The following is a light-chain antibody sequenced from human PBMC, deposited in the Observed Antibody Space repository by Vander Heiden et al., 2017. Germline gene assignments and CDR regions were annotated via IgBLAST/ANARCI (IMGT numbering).Light chain of an antibody. CDR3: VAWDDSLNGHVV. CDR2: SNN. CDR1: SSHIGSNY. V-gene: IGLV1-44*01. J-gene: IGLJ2*01. Sequence: QSVLTQPPSASGTPGQRVTITCSGSSSHIGSNYVQWHQQLPGTAPKLLIYSNNQRPSGIPDRFSGSKSGTSASLAISGLQSEDEADYYCVAWDDSLNGHVVFGGGTKLTVL.